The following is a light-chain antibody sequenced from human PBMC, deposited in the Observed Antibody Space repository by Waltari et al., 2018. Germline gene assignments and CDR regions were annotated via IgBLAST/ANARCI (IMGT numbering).Light chain of an antibody. CDR1: QSIATR. CDR2: DAS. V-gene: IGKV1-39*01. Sequence: DIQMTQSPSSLSASEGDRVTITCRASQSIATRLNWYQQKPGKAPKVLIFDASTLQTGVPSRFSGSASGTHFTLTISSLQPEDSATYFCLQSSNLPYTFGQGTKLEIK. J-gene: IGKJ2*01. CDR3: LQSSNLPYT.